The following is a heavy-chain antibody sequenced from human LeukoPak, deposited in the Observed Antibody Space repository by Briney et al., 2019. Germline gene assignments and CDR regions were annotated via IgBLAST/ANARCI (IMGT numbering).Heavy chain of an antibody. Sequence: GASVKVSCKASGYTYTSYGISWVRQAPGQGLEWMGRIIPILGIANYAQKFQGRVTITADKSTSTAYMELSSLRSEDTAVYYCATLEMATINGRGVDYWGQGTLVTVPS. CDR3: ATLEMATINGRGVDY. D-gene: IGHD5-24*01. CDR2: IIPILGIA. V-gene: IGHV1-69*04. CDR1: GYTYTSYG. J-gene: IGHJ4*02.